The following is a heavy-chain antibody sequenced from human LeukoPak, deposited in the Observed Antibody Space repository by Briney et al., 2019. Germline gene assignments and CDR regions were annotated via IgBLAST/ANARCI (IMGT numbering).Heavy chain of an antibody. J-gene: IGHJ6*03. D-gene: IGHD3-10*01. CDR1: GGSISSSGYY. V-gene: IGHV4-39*07. CDR2: MYYSGST. Sequence: SETLSLTCTVSGGSISSSGYYWGWIRQPPGKGLEWIGSMYYSGSTYYNPSLKSRVTMSVDTSKNQFSLKLSSVTAADTAVYYCARVSGSSPLWFGESNYYYYYMDVWGKGTTVTISS. CDR3: ARVSGSSPLWFGESNYYYYYMDV.